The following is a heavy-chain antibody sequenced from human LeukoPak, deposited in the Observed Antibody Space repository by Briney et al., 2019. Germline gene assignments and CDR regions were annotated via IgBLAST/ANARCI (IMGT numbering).Heavy chain of an antibody. V-gene: IGHV3-30*04. Sequence: PGRSLRLSCAASGFTFSNYAMHWVRQAPGKGLEWVALVSYDGSDKYYADSVKGRFTISRDNAKNSLYLQMNSLGAEDTAVYYCASGGLLAFDPWGQGTLVTVSS. CDR3: ASGGLLAFDP. CDR1: GFTFSNYA. J-gene: IGHJ5*02. CDR2: VSYDGSDK.